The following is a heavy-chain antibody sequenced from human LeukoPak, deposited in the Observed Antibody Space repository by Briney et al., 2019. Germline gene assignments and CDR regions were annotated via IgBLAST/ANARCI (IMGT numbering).Heavy chain of an antibody. V-gene: IGHV3-53*01. D-gene: IGHD6-13*01. J-gene: IGHJ4*02. CDR2: IYSGGST. CDR1: GFTVSGHP. CDR3: AREETAGTFDY. Sequence: GGSLRLSCAASGFTVSGHPMSWVRQAPGKGLEWVSVIYSGGSTYYADSVKGRFTISRDNSKNTLYLQMNSLRAEDTAVYYCAREETAGTFDYWGQGTLVTVSS.